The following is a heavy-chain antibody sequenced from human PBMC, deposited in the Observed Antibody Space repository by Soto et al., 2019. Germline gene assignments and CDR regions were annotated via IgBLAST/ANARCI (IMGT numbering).Heavy chain of an antibody. J-gene: IGHJ4*02. Sequence: SETLSLTCAVYGGSFSGYYWSWIRQPPGKGLEWIGEINHSGSTNYNPSLKSRVTISVDTSKNQFSLKLSSVTAADTAVYYCARGQCSGGSCYTPKYFDYWGQGTLVTVSS. CDR2: INHSGST. CDR1: GGSFSGYY. D-gene: IGHD2-15*01. CDR3: ARGQCSGGSCYTPKYFDY. V-gene: IGHV4-34*01.